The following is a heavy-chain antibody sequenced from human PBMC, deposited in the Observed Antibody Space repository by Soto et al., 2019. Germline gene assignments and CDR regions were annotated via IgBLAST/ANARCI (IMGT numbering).Heavy chain of an antibody. CDR3: ATGIGGELLSRVNSYYYYMDV. CDR2: MNPNSGNT. Sequence: QVQLVQSGAEVKKPGASVKVSCKASGYTFTSYDINWVRQATGQGLEWMGWMNPNSGNTGYAQKFQGGVTMTRNTSISTAYMELSSLRSEDTAVYYCATGIGGELLSRVNSYYYYMDVWGKGTTVTVSS. CDR1: GYTFTSYD. D-gene: IGHD3-10*01. V-gene: IGHV1-8*01. J-gene: IGHJ6*03.